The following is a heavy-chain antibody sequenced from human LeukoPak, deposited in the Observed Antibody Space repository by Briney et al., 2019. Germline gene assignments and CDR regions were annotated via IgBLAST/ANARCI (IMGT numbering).Heavy chain of an antibody. D-gene: IGHD3-22*01. CDR3: ARPNTTSYYDSRGSDAFDV. Sequence: GESLNISCKGSGYIFSTYWIAWVRQVPGKGLEWMGIIYPGDSDTRYSPSFQGQVTISADKSVSTAYLHWSSLKASDTAIYYCARPNTTSYYDSRGSDAFDVWGQGTMVTVSS. V-gene: IGHV5-51*01. J-gene: IGHJ3*01. CDR1: GYIFSTYW. CDR2: IYPGDSDT.